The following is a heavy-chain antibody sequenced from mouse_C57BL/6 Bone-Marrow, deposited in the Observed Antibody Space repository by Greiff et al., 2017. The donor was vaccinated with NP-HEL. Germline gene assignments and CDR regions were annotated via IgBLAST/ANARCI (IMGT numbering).Heavy chain of an antibody. CDR3: ASHAMDY. J-gene: IGHJ4*01. Sequence: EVQLQESGGGLVQPGGSLSLSCAASGFTFTDYYMSWVRQPPGTALEWLGFIRNKANGYTTEYSASVKGRFTISRDNSQSILYLQMNALRAEDSATYYCASHAMDYWGQGTSVTVSS. V-gene: IGHV7-3*01. CDR1: GFTFTDYY. CDR2: IRNKANGYTT.